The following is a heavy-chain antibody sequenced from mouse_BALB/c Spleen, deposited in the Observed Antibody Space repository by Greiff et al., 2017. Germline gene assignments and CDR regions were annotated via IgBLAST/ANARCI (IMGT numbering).Heavy chain of an antibody. J-gene: IGHJ2*01. V-gene: IGHV5-12-1*01. CDR2: ISSGGGST. Sequence: EVHLVESGGGLVKPGGSLKLSCAASGFAFSSYDMSWVRQTPEKRLEWVAYISSGGGSTYYPDTVKGRFTISRDNAKNTLYLQMSSLKSEDTAMYYCARRIYYGYDYWGQGTTLTVSS. CDR3: ARRIYYGYDY. CDR1: GFAFSSYD. D-gene: IGHD2-2*01.